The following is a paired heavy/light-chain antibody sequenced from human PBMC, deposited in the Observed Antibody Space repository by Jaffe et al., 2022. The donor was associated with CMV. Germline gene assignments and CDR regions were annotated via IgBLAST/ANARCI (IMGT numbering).Light chain of an antibody. CDR3: LQHNSYPLT. CDR2: AAS. Sequence: DIQMTQSPSAMSASVGDRVTITCRASQGISNYLVWFQQKPGKVPKRLIYAASSLQSGVPSRFSGSGSGTEFTLTITSLQPEDFAIYYCLQHNSYPLTFGGGTKVEIK. CDR1: QGISNY. J-gene: IGKJ4*01. V-gene: IGKV1-17*03.
Heavy chain of an antibody. J-gene: IGHJ5*02. Sequence: EVQLVESGGGLVQPGGSLRLSCAVSGFTFSDYYMDWVRQAPGKGLEWVGRIRNKANSYTTEYAASVKGRFTISRDDSKNSLYLQMNSLKTEDTAVYYCARGSSNGNWLNSDWFDTWGQGTLVTVSS. CDR2: IRNKANSYTT. V-gene: IGHV3-72*01. CDR3: ARGSSNGNWLNSDWFDT. D-gene: IGHD1-1*01. CDR1: GFTFSDYY.